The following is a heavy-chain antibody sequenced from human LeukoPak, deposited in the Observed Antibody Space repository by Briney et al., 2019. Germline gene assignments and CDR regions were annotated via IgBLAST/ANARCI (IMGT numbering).Heavy chain of an antibody. J-gene: IGHJ4*02. CDR3: AIGLLLWFGEPPKTFDY. Sequence: SVKVSCKASGGTFSSYAISWVRQAPGQGLEWMGGIIPIFGTANYAQKFQGRVTITTDESTSTAYMELSSLRSEDTAVYCCAIGLLLWFGEPPKTFDYWGQGTLVTVSS. V-gene: IGHV1-69*05. CDR2: IIPIFGTA. CDR1: GGTFSSYA. D-gene: IGHD3-10*01.